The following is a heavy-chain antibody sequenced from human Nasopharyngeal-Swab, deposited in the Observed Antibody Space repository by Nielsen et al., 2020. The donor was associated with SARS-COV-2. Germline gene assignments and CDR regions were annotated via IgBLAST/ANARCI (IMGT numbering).Heavy chain of an antibody. CDR2: ISGSGGST. Sequence: LTCAASGFTFSSYAMCWVRQAPGKALEWVSAISGSGGSTYYVDSVKGRFTISRDNSKNSLYLQMNRLRAEDTAVYYCARDQYYDSSGYYDYGMDVWGQGTTVTVSS. J-gene: IGHJ6*02. CDR1: GFTFSSYA. V-gene: IGHV3-23*01. D-gene: IGHD3-22*01. CDR3: ARDQYYDSSGYYDYGMDV.